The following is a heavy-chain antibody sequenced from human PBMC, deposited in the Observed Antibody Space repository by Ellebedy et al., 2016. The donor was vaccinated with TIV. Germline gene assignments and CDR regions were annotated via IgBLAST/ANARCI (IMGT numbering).Heavy chain of an antibody. V-gene: IGHV3-21*01. CDR2: ISSSSSYI. CDR3: ARATEGLDY. D-gene: IGHD1-14*01. Sequence: GESLKISCAASGFTFSSYWMSWVRQAPGKGLEWVSSISSSSSYIYYADSVKGRFTISRENAKNSLYLQMNSLRAGDTAVYYCARATEGLDYWGQGTLVTVSS. CDR1: GFTFSSYW. J-gene: IGHJ4*02.